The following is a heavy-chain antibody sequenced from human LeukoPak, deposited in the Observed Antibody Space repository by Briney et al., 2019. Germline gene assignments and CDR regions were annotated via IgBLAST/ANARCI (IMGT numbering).Heavy chain of an antibody. CDR3: ARGDGDYGWFDP. D-gene: IGHD4-17*01. CDR2: IYYSGST. V-gene: IGHV4-59*01. Sequence: SETLSLTCTVSGGSISSYYWSWIRQPPGNGLEGIGYIYYSGSTNYNPSLKSRVTISVDTSKNLFSLKLSSVTAADTAVYYCARGDGDYGWFDPWGQGTLVTVSS. CDR1: GGSISSYY. J-gene: IGHJ5*02.